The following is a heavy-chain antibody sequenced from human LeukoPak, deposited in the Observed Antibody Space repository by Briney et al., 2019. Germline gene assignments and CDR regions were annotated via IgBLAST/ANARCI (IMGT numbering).Heavy chain of an antibody. Sequence: SETLSLTCTVSGGSISSYYWSWIRQPPGKGLEWIGYIYYSGSTNYNPSLKSRVTISVDTSKNQFSLKLSSVTAADTAVYYCARGFPDYGDTFNWFDPWGQGTLVTVSS. D-gene: IGHD4-17*01. V-gene: IGHV4-59*01. CDR1: GGSISSYY. J-gene: IGHJ5*02. CDR2: IYYSGST. CDR3: ARGFPDYGDTFNWFDP.